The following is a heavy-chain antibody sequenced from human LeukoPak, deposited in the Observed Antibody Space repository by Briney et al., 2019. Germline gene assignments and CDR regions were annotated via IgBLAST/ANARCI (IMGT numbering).Heavy chain of an antibody. CDR2: IIPILGIA. V-gene: IGHV1-69*04. D-gene: IGHD6-13*01. Sequence: GASVKVSCKASGGTFSSYAISWVRQAPGQGLEWMGRIIPILGIANYAQKFQGRVTMTRDTSTSTVYMELSSLRSEDTAVYYCARSAGSWYYFDYWGQGTLVTVSS. CDR1: GGTFSSYA. CDR3: ARSAGSWYYFDY. J-gene: IGHJ4*02.